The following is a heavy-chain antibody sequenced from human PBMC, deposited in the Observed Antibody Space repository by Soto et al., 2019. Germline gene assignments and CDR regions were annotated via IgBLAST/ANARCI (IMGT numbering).Heavy chain of an antibody. V-gene: IGHV1-69*02. J-gene: IGHJ6*02. D-gene: IGHD5-18*01. Sequence: SVKVSCKASGGTFSSYTISWVRQAPGQGLEWMGRIIPILGVANYAQKFQGRVTITADKSTSTAYMELSSLRSEDTAVYYCSRCIQGDYYYGMDVWGQGTTVTV. CDR1: GGTFSSYT. CDR3: SRCIQGDYYYGMDV. CDR2: IIPILGVA.